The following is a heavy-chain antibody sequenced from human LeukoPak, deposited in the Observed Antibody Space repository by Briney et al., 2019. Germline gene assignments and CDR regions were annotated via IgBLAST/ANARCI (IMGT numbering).Heavy chain of an antibody. CDR1: GFRFNTYW. D-gene: IGHD6-13*01. J-gene: IGHJ3*02. Sequence: GGSLRLSCAASGFRFNTYWMSWVRQAPGKGLEWVANIKQDGNEKYYADSVKGRFTISRDNAKNSLYLQMNSLRAEDTAMYYCARDSSSKGSAFDIWGHGTMVTVSS. CDR2: IKQDGNEK. V-gene: IGHV3-7*01. CDR3: ARDSSSKGSAFDI.